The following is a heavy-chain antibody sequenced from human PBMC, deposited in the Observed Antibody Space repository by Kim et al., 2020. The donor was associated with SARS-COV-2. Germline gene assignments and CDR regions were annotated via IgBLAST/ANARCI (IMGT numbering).Heavy chain of an antibody. Sequence: GGSLRLSCAASGFTFSSNWMHWVRQAPGKGLVWVSHINSDTSSTSYADSVKGRFTISRDNAKTTLYLQMNILRAEDTAEYYCGSGYGSGTYYEGNCGQGT. J-gene: IGHJ4*02. V-gene: IGHV3-74*01. CDR1: GFTFSSNW. CDR3: GSGYGSGTYYEGN. D-gene: IGHD3-10*01. CDR2: INSDTSST.